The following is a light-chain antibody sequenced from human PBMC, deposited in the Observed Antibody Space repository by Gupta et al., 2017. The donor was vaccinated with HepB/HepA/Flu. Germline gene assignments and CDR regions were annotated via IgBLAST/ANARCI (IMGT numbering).Light chain of an antibody. J-gene: IGKJ1*01. CDR1: RCSSTW. CDR3: QQYDSYPRT. CDR2: EAS. V-gene: IGKV1-5*01. Sequence: DIQITQSPSTLPASVADRVTITCRASRCSSTWLAWYQQKPGKAPKLLIYEASSMESGVPARFSGSGSGTEYTLTIGSLEPDDFAAYYCQQYDSYPRTFGQGTKVEIK.